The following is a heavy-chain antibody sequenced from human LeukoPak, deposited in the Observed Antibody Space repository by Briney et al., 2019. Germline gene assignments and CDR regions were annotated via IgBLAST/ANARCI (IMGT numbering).Heavy chain of an antibody. V-gene: IGHV1-2*02. D-gene: IGHD6-13*01. CDR1: GYTFTGYY. J-gene: IGHJ4*02. CDR3: ARGLFRAAAGLNPNFDY. Sequence: ASVKVSCKASGYTFTGYYMHWVRQAPGQGLEWMGWINPNSGGTNYAQKFQGRVTMTRDTSISTAYMELSRLISDDTAVYYCARGLFRAAAGLNPNFDYWGQGTLVTVSS. CDR2: INPNSGGT.